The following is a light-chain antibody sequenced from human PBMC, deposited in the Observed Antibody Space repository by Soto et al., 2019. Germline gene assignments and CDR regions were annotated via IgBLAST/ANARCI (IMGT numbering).Light chain of an antibody. Sequence: ENVLTQSPGTLSLSPGEGATLSCRASQSVTNSFFAWYQQKPGQAPRLLIYGVSSRATGIPDRFSGSGSGTDFTLTISRLEPEDFVVYHCQQYSNLPHTFGQGTKLEVK. V-gene: IGKV3-20*01. CDR3: QQYSNLPHT. J-gene: IGKJ2*01. CDR1: QSVTNSF. CDR2: GVS.